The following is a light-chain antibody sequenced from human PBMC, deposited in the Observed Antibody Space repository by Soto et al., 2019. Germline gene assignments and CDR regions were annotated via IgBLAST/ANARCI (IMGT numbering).Light chain of an antibody. J-gene: IGKJ2*01. CDR3: QQYSTWPPRYT. CDR1: PSVSSY. CDR2: RAS. Sequence: EIVMTQSPATLSVSPGGRATLSGRASPSVSSYLAWYQQRPCQPPTLLIYRASTSATGIPARFSGSGSGTEFSLTTSSLQSEDFAVYYCQQYSTWPPRYTFGRGTKLEI. V-gene: IGKV3-15*01.